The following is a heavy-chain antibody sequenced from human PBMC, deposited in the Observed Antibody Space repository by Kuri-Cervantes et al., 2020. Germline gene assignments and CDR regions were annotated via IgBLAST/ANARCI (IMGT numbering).Heavy chain of an antibody. CDR2: INPSGGST. D-gene: IGHD3-9*01. CDR1: GYTFTSYD. Sequence: ASVKVSCKASGYTFTSYDINWVRQAPGQGLEWMGIINPSGGSTSYAQKFQGRVTMTRDTSTSTVYMELSSLRSEDTAVYYCATGDDILTGYQPYYYYYGMDVWGQGTTVTVSS. J-gene: IGHJ6*02. CDR3: ATGDDILTGYQPYYYYYGMDV. V-gene: IGHV1-46*01.